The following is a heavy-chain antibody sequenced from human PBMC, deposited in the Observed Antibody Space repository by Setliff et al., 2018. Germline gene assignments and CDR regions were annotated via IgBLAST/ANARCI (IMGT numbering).Heavy chain of an antibody. CDR2: IHTGGGSA. Sequence: ASVKVSCKASGYSFTGYYMHWVRQAPGQGLEWMGIIHTGGGSASYAQKFQGRVAMTSDTSTSTVYMEANSVRSDDTAIYYCARGGMAAAGRKGVFEYWGQGTQVTVSS. D-gene: IGHD6-13*01. CDR1: GYSFTGYY. J-gene: IGHJ4*02. CDR3: ARGGMAAAGRKGVFEY. V-gene: IGHV1-46*01.